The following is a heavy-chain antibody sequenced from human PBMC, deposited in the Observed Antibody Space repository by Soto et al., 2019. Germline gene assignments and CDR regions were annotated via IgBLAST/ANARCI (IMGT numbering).Heavy chain of an antibody. Sequence: QSQTLSLTCTVSGGSISSSSYYWGWIRQPPGKGLEWIGSIYYSGSTYYNPSLKSRVTISVDTSKNQFSLKLSSVTAADTAVYYCAGNAVSYGDSLDYWGQGTLVTVSS. CDR1: GGSISSSSYY. CDR3: AGNAVSYGDSLDY. J-gene: IGHJ4*02. V-gene: IGHV4-39*01. CDR2: IYYSGST. D-gene: IGHD4-17*01.